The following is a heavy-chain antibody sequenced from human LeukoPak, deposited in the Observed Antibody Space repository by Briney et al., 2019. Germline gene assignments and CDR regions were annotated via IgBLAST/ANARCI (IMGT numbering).Heavy chain of an antibody. J-gene: IGHJ4*02. CDR2: IGLSDDST. CDR1: GFTFSTYG. Sequence: GGSLRLSCAASGFTFSTYGMIWVRQAPGKGLECVSTIGLSDDSTNYADSVKGRFTVSRDNSKNTLYLLMNSLRAEDTARYYCARDPNWGSGYWGQGTLITVSS. V-gene: IGHV3-23*01. D-gene: IGHD7-27*01. CDR3: ARDPNWGSGY.